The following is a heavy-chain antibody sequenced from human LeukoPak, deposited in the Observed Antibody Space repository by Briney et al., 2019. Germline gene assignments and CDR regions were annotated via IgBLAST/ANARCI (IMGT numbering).Heavy chain of an antibody. D-gene: IGHD6-19*01. Sequence: ASVKVSCKASGYTFTSYYMHWVRQAPGQGLEWMGIINPSGGSTSYAQKFQGRVTMTRDMSTSTVYMELSSLRSEDTAVYCCARVGENSGWTPYEGNYYSYMDVWGKGTTVTISS. CDR2: INPSGGST. CDR1: GYTFTSYY. V-gene: IGHV1-46*01. CDR3: ARVGENSGWTPYEGNYYSYMDV. J-gene: IGHJ6*03.